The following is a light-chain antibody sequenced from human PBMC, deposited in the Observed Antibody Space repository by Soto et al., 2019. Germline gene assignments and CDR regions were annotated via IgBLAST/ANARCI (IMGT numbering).Light chain of an antibody. V-gene: IGLV1-40*01. CDR2: GNS. CDR1: SSNIGAGYD. CDR3: QSYDRSLSGWV. J-gene: IGLJ3*02. Sequence: QSVLTPPPSVSGAPGQRVTISCTGSSSNIGAGYDVHWYQQLPGTAPKLLIYGNSNRPSGVPDRFSGSKPGTSASLAITGLRAEDEADYYCQSYDRSLSGWVFGGGTKLTVL.